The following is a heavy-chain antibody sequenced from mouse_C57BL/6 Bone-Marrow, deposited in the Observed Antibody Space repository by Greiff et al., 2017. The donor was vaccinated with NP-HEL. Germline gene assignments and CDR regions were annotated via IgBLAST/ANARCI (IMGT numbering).Heavy chain of an antibody. Sequence: VQGVESGPGLVQPSQSRSITCTVSGFSLTSYGVHWVRQSPGKGLEWLGVIWSGGSTDYNAAFISRLSISKDNSKSQVFFKMNSLQADDTAIYYCARNGIRRGDYYAMDYWGQGTSVTVSS. J-gene: IGHJ4*01. CDR1: GFSLTSYG. CDR2: IWSGGST. D-gene: IGHD2-12*01. CDR3: ARNGIRRGDYYAMDY. V-gene: IGHV2-2*01.